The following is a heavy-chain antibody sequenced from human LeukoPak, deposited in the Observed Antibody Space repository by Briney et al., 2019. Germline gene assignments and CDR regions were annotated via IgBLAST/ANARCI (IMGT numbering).Heavy chain of an antibody. Sequence: PSETLSLTCTVSGGSISSSSYYWGWIRQPPGKGLEWIGSIYYSGSTYYNPPLKSRVTISVDTSKNQFSLKLSSVTAADTAVYYCAKKGDGSGWYEIDYGGQGTLVTVSS. D-gene: IGHD6-19*01. J-gene: IGHJ4*02. V-gene: IGHV4-39*07. CDR2: IYYSGST. CDR3: AKKGDGSGWYEIDY. CDR1: GGSISSSSYY.